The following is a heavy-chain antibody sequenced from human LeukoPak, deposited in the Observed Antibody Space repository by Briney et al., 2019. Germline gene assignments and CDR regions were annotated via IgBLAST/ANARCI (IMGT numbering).Heavy chain of an antibody. V-gene: IGHV3-21*01. CDR1: GFTFSSYT. D-gene: IGHD3-16*01. CDR2: ISPSGAPT. J-gene: IGHJ5*02. Sequence: PGGSLRLSCTGSGFTFSSYTMNWVRQAPGKGLEWVSSISPSGAPTFHAESVKGRFTISRDNAKRSLYFQMNALGGDDTAVYYCVRDYLGESGAGGPWGQGTLVTVSS. CDR3: VRDYLGESGAGGP.